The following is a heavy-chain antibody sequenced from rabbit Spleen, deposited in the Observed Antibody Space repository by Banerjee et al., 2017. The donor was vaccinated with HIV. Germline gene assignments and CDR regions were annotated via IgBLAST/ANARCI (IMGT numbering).Heavy chain of an antibody. J-gene: IGHJ6*01. Sequence: QQLVESGGGLVTPGESLTLTCEASGFSFSSGYDMCWVRQAPGKGLEWIACINTGSSGYTYYASWASGRFTISRTSSTTVTLQMTSLTAADTATYFCARGGAGSGGYNFWGQGTLVTVS. CDR1: GFSFSSGYD. D-gene: IGHD3-1*01. CDR3: ARGGAGSGGYNF. V-gene: IGHV1S40*01. CDR2: INTGSSGYT.